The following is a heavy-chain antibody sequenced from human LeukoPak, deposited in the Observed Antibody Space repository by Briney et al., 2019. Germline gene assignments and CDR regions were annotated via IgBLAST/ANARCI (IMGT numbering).Heavy chain of an antibody. CDR2: IIPVFGTA. J-gene: IGHJ4*02. CDR1: GGTFSSYA. V-gene: IGHV1-69*05. CDR3: AREYCSGGSCYSTFHY. Sequence: SVKVSCKASGGTFSSYAISWVRQAPGQGLEWMGGIIPVFGTANYAQKFQGRVTITTDESTSTAYMELSSLRSEDTAVYYCAREYCSGGSCYSTFHYWGQGTLVTVSS. D-gene: IGHD2-15*01.